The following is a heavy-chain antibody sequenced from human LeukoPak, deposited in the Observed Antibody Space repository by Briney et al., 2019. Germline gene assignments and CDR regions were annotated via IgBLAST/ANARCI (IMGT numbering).Heavy chain of an antibody. V-gene: IGHV3-7*01. Sequence: GGSLRLSCAASGFTFTDYWMTWVRQVPGKGQEWVANINRAGIESYYVDSVKGRFTISRDNAEKSLYLQMDSLRVDDTAVYYCARVGTWELQRVFDNWGQGTLVTVSS. J-gene: IGHJ4*02. CDR1: GFTFTDYW. CDR2: INRAGIES. CDR3: ARVGTWELQRVFDN. D-gene: IGHD1-26*01.